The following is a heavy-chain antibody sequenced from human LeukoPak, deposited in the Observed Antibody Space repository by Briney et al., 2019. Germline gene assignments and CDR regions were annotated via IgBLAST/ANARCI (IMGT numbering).Heavy chain of an antibody. J-gene: IGHJ4*02. Sequence: GESLKISCKASGYTFTGYYMHWVRQAPGQGLEWMGWINPNSGGTNYAQKFQGRVTMTRDTSISTAYMELSRLRSDDTAVYYCARARIELEPTPFDYWGQGTLVTVSS. D-gene: IGHD1-1*01. CDR2: INPNSGGT. CDR3: ARARIELEPTPFDY. CDR1: GYTFTGYY. V-gene: IGHV1-2*02.